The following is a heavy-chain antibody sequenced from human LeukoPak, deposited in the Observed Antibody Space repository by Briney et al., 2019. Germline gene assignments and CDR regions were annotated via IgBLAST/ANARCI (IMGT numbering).Heavy chain of an antibody. CDR3: ARAAVGSSGWPFDY. CDR2: INHSGST. J-gene: IGHJ4*02. CDR1: GGSFSGYY. V-gene: IGHV4-34*01. D-gene: IGHD6-19*01. Sequence: PSETLSLTCAVYGGSFSGYYWSWIRQPPGKGLEWIGEINHSGSTNYNPSLKSRVTISVDTSKNQFSLKLSSVTAADTAVYYCARAAVGSSGWPFDYWGQGTLVTVS.